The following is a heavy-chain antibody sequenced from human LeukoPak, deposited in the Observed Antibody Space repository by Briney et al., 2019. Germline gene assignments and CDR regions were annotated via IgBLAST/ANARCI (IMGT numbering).Heavy chain of an antibody. CDR1: GFTVSNNY. CDR2: IKHDGGEK. J-gene: IGHJ5*02. V-gene: IGHV3-7*04. Sequence: GGSLRLSCAASGFTVSNNYMRWVRQAPGKGLEWVANIKHDGGEKYYVDSVKGRFTISRDNAKNSLYLQMNSLRAEDTAVYYCARQPLFPHRFDPWGQGTLVTVSS. CDR3: ARQPLFPHRFDP.